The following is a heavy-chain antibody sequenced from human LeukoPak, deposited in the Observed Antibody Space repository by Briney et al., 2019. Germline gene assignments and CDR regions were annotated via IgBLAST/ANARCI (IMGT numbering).Heavy chain of an antibody. CDR2: IYASGNT. CDR3: ARDCSSDDSNWFDP. J-gene: IGHJ5*02. Sequence: SETLSLTCTVSGGSISSYYWSWVRQPAGKGLEWIGRIYASGNTNYNPSLKGRVTMTVDTSKNQFSLKLSSVTAADTAVYYCARDCSSDDSNWFDPWGQGTLVTVSS. V-gene: IGHV4-4*07. CDR1: GGSISSYY. D-gene: IGHD2-2*01.